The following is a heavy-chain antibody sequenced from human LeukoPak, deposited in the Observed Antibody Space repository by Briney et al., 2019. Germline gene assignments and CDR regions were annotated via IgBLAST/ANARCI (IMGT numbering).Heavy chain of an antibody. D-gene: IGHD5-18*01. CDR2: ISGSGGST. V-gene: IGHV3-23*01. CDR3: ARDPANTAMVLWGAFDI. J-gene: IGHJ3*02. CDR1: GFTFSSYA. Sequence: PGGSLRLSCAASGFTFSSYAMSWVRPAPGKGLEWVSAISGSGGSTYYADSVKGRFTISGDNSKNTLYLQMNSLRAEDTALYYCARDPANTAMVLWGAFDIWGQGTMVTVSS.